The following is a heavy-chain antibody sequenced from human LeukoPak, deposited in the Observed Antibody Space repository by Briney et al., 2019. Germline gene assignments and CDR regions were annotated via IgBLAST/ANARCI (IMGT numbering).Heavy chain of an antibody. Sequence: KTGGSLRLSCAASGFTFSSYSMSWVRQAPGEGLEWVSSISSSSSYIYYADSVKGRFTISRDNAKNSLYLQMNSLRAEDTAVYYCARDIVATMNAFDIWGQGTMVTVSS. CDR1: GFTFSSYS. CDR3: ARDIVATMNAFDI. D-gene: IGHD5-12*01. V-gene: IGHV3-21*01. J-gene: IGHJ3*02. CDR2: ISSSSSYI.